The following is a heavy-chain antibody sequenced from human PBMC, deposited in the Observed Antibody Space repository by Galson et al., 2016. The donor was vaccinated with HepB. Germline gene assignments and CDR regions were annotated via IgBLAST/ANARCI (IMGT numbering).Heavy chain of an antibody. CDR3: SRISGYTYGHDFDY. CDR1: GFTFADYA. Sequence: SLRLSCATSGFTFADYAMTRFRQTPGEGLEWVGFVRSETYGGTTDYAASVEGRFTISRDDSNSIAYLQMNSLKTEDTAVYYCSRISGYTYGHDFDYWGQGTLVTVSS. V-gene: IGHV3-49*03. D-gene: IGHD5-18*01. J-gene: IGHJ4*02. CDR2: VRSETYGGTT.